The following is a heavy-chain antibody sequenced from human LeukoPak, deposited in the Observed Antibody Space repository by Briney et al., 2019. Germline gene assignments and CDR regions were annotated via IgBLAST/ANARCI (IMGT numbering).Heavy chain of an antibody. V-gene: IGHV3-23*01. CDR1: GFTFSTYA. D-gene: IGHD6-19*01. J-gene: IGHJ4*02. Sequence: GSLRLSCAATGFTFSTYAMSWVRQAPGKGLEWVSTISGGGGTTFYADSVKGRFTISRDNSDNTLYVQMKSLRDEDTAVYYCARKDDSSGNFDYWGQGTLVTVSS. CDR3: ARKDDSSGNFDY. CDR2: ISGGGGTT.